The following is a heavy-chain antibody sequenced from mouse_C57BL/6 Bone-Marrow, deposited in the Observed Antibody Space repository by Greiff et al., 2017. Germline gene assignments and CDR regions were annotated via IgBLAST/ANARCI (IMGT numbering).Heavy chain of an antibody. CDR2: IRSKSNNYAT. CDR3: VRRRIYYDSIFVFFWYAMDY. Sequence: EVQRVESGGGLVQPKGSLKLSCAASGFSFNTYAMNWVRQAPGKGLEWVARIRSKSNNYATYYADSVKDRFTISRDDSESMLYLQMNNLKTEDTAMYYCVRRRIYYDSIFVFFWYAMDYWGQGTSVTVSS. D-gene: IGHD2-4*01. J-gene: IGHJ4*01. CDR1: GFSFNTYA. V-gene: IGHV10-1*01.